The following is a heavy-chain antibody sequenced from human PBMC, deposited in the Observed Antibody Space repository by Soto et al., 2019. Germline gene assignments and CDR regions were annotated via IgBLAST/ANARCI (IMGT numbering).Heavy chain of an antibody. Sequence: EVQLVESGGGLIQPGGSLRLSCAASGFTVSTKYMNWVRQAPGRGLEWVSVIYPGGNTYYTDSVKGRFTISRDSSRNTMFLQMNSLRAEDTALYYCAGETYYDGSGNYAWVDPWGQGTLGTVAS. J-gene: IGHJ5*02. CDR2: IYPGGNT. CDR3: AGETYYDGSGNYAWVDP. V-gene: IGHV3-53*01. D-gene: IGHD3-10*01. CDR1: GFTVSTKY.